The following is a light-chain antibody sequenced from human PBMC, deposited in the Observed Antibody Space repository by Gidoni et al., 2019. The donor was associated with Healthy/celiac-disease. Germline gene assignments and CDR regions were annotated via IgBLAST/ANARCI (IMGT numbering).Light chain of an antibody. Sequence: EIVMTQSPATLSVSPGERATLSCRDSQSVSSNLAWYQQKPGQAPRLLTYGASTRATGIPARFSGSGSGTEFTLTISSLQSEDFAVYYCQQYNNWPGTFGQGTKVEIK. CDR1: QSVSSN. J-gene: IGKJ1*01. V-gene: IGKV3-15*01. CDR3: QQYNNWPGT. CDR2: GAS.